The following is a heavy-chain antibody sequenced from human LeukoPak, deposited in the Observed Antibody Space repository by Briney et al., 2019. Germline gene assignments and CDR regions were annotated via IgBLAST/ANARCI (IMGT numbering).Heavy chain of an antibody. Sequence: SETLSLTCAVYGGSFNDYYWSWIRQPPGKGLEWIGEVNHSGRTNYNPSLKSRVTISQDTSKNQFSLKLRSVTAADTAVYFCASRGPGATVDYWGQGTLVTVSS. V-gene: IGHV4-34*01. CDR3: ASRGPGATVDY. J-gene: IGHJ4*02. D-gene: IGHD4/OR15-4a*01. CDR2: VNHSGRT. CDR1: GGSFNDYY.